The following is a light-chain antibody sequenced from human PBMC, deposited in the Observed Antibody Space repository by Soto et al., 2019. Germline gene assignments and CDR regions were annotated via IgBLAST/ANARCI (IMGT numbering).Light chain of an antibody. V-gene: IGLV2-11*01. J-gene: IGLJ2*01. Sequence: QSVLTQPRSVSGSPGQSVTISCTGTSSDVGGYDYVSWYQQRPGKAPKVMIYDVNKWPSGVPDRFSGSKSGNMAFLTISGLQAEDEADYYCCSHAGTYVVFGGGTKLTVL. CDR1: SSDVGGYDY. CDR2: DVN. CDR3: CSHAGTYVV.